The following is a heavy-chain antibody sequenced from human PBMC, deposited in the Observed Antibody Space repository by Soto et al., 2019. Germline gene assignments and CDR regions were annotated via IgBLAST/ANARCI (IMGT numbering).Heavy chain of an antibody. CDR2: ISTYNANR. V-gene: IGHV1-18*01. CDR1: GYTFTNYG. Sequence: QVQLVQSGAEVKKPGASVKVSCKASGYTFTNYGITWVRQAPGQGLEWMGWISTYNANRNYAQKLQGRATMTTDTSTSTAYMELRSLRSDDTAMYYCARPMTSVTPWENVAFDIWGQGTMVTVSS. D-gene: IGHD4-17*01. CDR3: ARPMTSVTPWENVAFDI. J-gene: IGHJ3*02.